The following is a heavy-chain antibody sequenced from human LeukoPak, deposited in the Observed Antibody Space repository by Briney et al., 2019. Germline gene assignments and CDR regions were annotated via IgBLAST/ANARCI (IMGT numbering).Heavy chain of an antibody. J-gene: IGHJ4*02. CDR1: GGSVSSGSYY. D-gene: IGHD3-10*01. V-gene: IGHV4-61*01. CDR2: TYYRGST. Sequence: SETLSLTCTVSGGSVSSGSYYWSWIRQPPGKGLEWIGYTYYRGSTNYNPSLKSRVTISVDTSKNQFSLKLSSVTAADTAVYYCASGGPYYYGSGSYPHWGQGTLVTVSS. CDR3: ASGGPYYYGSGSYPH.